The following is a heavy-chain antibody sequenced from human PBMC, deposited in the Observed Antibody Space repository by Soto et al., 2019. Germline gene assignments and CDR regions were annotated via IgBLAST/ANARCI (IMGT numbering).Heavy chain of an antibody. CDR1: GYTFTSYG. D-gene: IGHD3-10*01. J-gene: IGHJ4*02. Sequence: QVQLVQSGAEVKKPGASVKVSCKASGYTFTSYGISWVRQAPGQGLEWVGWISTYNGNTKYAQKLQVRVTMTTDTYTSIAYMELRSLRSDDTAVFYCAREMVRGVGSDYLGQGTLVTVSS. CDR2: ISTYNGNT. CDR3: AREMVRGVGSDY. V-gene: IGHV1-18*01.